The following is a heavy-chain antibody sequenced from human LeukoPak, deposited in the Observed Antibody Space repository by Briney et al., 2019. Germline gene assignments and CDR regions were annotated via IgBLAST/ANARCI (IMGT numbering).Heavy chain of an antibody. D-gene: IGHD1-26*01. CDR3: ARDYSGSHDY. V-gene: IGHV4-59*01. Sequence: SETLSLTCTVSGGSISSYYWSWIRQPPGKGLEWIGYIYYSGSTNYNPSLKSRVTISVDTSKNQFPLKLSSVTAADTAVYYCARDYSGSHDYWGQGTLVTVSS. J-gene: IGHJ4*02. CDR2: IYYSGST. CDR1: GGSISSYY.